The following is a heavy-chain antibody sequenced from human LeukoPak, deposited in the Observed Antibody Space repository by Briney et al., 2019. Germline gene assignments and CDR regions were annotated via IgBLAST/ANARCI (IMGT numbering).Heavy chain of an antibody. CDR2: ISGSGGST. Sequence: PGGSLRLSCAASGFTFSSYAMSWVRQAPGKGLEWVSAISGSGGSTYYADSVKGRFTISRDNSKNTLYLQMNSLRAEDTAVYYCAKDYFRLLETTVTTFDYWGRGTLVTVSS. V-gene: IGHV3-23*01. CDR3: AKDYFRLLETTVTTFDY. J-gene: IGHJ4*02. D-gene: IGHD4-17*01. CDR1: GFTFSSYA.